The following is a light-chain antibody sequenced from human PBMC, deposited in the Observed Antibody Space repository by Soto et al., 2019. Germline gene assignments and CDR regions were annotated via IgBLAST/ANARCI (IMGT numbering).Light chain of an antibody. CDR2: WTS. J-gene: IGKJ1*01. CDR1: QGVLHNSNSHHF. V-gene: IGKV4-1*01. CDR3: QQSFGNFTWT. Sequence: DIQMTQSPDSLAVSLGARATINCRSSQGVLHNSNSHHFLSWYQQRPGQSPKLLIYWTSLRESGVPERFIGSGSGAEFTLTISSLQAEDVAVYYCQQSFGNFTWTFGQGTKVDTK.